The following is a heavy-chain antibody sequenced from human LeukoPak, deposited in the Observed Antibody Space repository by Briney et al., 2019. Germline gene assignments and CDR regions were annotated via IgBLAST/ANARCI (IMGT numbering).Heavy chain of an antibody. Sequence: GGSLRLSCAASGFTVSSNYMSWIRQAPGKGLEWVSYISSSGSTIYYADSVKGRFTISRDNAKNSLYLQMNSLRAEDTAVYYCAKFRGVGATSFDYWGQGTLVTVSS. J-gene: IGHJ4*02. D-gene: IGHD1-26*01. CDR1: GFTVSSNY. CDR3: AKFRGVGATSFDY. CDR2: ISSSGSTI. V-gene: IGHV3-11*04.